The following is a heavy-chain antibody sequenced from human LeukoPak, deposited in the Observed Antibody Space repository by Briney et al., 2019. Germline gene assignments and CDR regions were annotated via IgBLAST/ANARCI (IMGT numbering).Heavy chain of an antibody. J-gene: IGHJ4*02. D-gene: IGHD4-11*01. V-gene: IGHV4-4*07. Sequence: SETLSLTCTVSGGSITPYYWNWIRQTAGKGLQWIGRIYTSGPTNYNPSLNSRVTMSIDASKDQFSLRLTSVTAADTAVYYCARGKPDYSDYFDYWGQGALVTVPS. CDR1: GGSITPYY. CDR3: ARGKPDYSDYFDY. CDR2: IYTSGPT.